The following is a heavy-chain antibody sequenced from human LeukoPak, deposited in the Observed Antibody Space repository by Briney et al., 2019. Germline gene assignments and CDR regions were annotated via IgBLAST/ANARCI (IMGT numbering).Heavy chain of an antibody. CDR1: GSTFSSYA. CDR2: ISGSGGST. V-gene: IGHV3-23*01. J-gene: IGHJ6*02. D-gene: IGHD2-15*01. CDR3: AKDRYCSGGSCPKYDPYYGMDV. Sequence: GGSLRLSCAASGSTFSSYAMSWVRQAPGKGLEWVSAISGSGGSTYYADSVKGRFTISRDNSKNTLYLQMNSLRAEDTAVYYCAKDRYCSGGSCPKYDPYYGMDVWGQGTTVTVSS.